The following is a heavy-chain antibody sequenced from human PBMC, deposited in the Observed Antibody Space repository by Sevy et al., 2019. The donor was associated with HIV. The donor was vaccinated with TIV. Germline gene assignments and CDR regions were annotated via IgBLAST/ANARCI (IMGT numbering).Heavy chain of an antibody. CDR2: ISSSSSTI. D-gene: IGHD3-16*01. V-gene: IGHV3-48*02. CDR3: ARDYPYDYVWGSFDY. Sequence: GGSLRLSCAASGFTFGSYSMNWVRQAPGKGLEWVSYISSSSSTIYYADSVKGRFTISRDNAKNSLYLQMNSLRDEDTAVYYCARDYPYDYVWGSFDYWGQGTLVTVSS. CDR1: GFTFGSYS. J-gene: IGHJ4*02.